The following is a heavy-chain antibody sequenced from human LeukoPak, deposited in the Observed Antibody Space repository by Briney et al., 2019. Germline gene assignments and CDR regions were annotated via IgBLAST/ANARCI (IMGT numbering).Heavy chain of an antibody. Sequence: GGSLRLSCAASGFTFSRHSMNWVRQAPGKGLEWISYISSSNSIHYADSVKGRFTISRDNAKNSLYLQMNSLTAEDTAVYYCASTTTSSLPLSNLYYGMDVWGQGTTVTVSS. CDR3: ASTTTSSLPLSNLYYGMDV. J-gene: IGHJ6*02. CDR2: ISSSNSI. CDR1: GFTFSRHS. D-gene: IGHD2/OR15-2a*01. V-gene: IGHV3-48*04.